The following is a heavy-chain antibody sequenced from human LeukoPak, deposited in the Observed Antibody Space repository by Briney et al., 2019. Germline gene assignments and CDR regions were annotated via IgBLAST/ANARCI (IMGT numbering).Heavy chain of an antibody. CDR3: AREEIPTGYYDYVWGSYGRAFDI. Sequence: GGSLRLSCAASGFTFSRYWMYWVRQAPGRGLVWVSHTNSDGSSTGYADSVKGRFTISRDNAKNSLYLQMNSLRAEDTAVYYCAREEIPTGYYDYVWGSYGRAFDIWGQGTMVTVSS. V-gene: IGHV3-74*01. CDR2: TNSDGSST. D-gene: IGHD3-16*01. CDR1: GFTFSRYW. J-gene: IGHJ3*02.